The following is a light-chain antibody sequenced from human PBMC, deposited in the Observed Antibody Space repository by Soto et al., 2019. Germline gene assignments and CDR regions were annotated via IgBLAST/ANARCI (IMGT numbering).Light chain of an antibody. CDR2: DAS. CDR1: QSVSSY. CDR3: HQRSNWPYT. Sequence: EIVLTQSPATLSLSPGERATLSCRTSQSVSSYLAWYQQKPGQAPRLLIYDASNRATDIPARFSGSGSGTAFTLTISSLEAEDFAVYYCHQRSNWPYTFGQGTKLDIK. J-gene: IGKJ2*01. V-gene: IGKV3-11*01.